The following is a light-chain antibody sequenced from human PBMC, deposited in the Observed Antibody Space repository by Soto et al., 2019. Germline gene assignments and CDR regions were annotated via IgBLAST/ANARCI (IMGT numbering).Light chain of an antibody. CDR1: QSISSW. Sequence: DIQMTQSPSTLSASVGDRVTITCRASQSISSWLAWYQQKPGKAPKLLIYDASSLESGVPSRFSGSGSGTEFTLTISSLQPEDFAVYYCQQDYNLLFGGGTKVDIK. V-gene: IGKV1-5*01. CDR2: DAS. CDR3: QQDYNLL. J-gene: IGKJ4*01.